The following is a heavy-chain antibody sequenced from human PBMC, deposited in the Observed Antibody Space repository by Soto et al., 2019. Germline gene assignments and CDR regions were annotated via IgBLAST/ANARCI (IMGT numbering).Heavy chain of an antibody. D-gene: IGHD1-7*01. CDR3: ARSELELRT. CDR1: GGSISSGDYY. J-gene: IGHJ5*02. Sequence: QVQLQESGPGLVKPSQTLSLTCTVSGGSISSGDYYWSWIRQPPGKGLEWIGYIYYRGSTNYNPSRKGRVPLPVDTSKNQFSLKLSSVTAADTAVYYCARSELELRTWGQGTLVTVSS. CDR2: IYYRGST. V-gene: IGHV4-30-4*01.